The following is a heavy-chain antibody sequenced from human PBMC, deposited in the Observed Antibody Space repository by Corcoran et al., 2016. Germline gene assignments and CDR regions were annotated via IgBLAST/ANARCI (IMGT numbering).Heavy chain of an antibody. V-gene: IGHV4-38-2*02. CDR3: ARAVGSSWLGSYYYYGMDV. CDR2: IYHRGST. CDR1: GYYISSGYY. J-gene: IGHJ6*02. D-gene: IGHD6-13*01. Sequence: QVQLQESGPGLVKTSETLSLTCTFSGYYISSGYYWGWIRQPAGKGLEWIGSIYHRGSTYYIPSLKSRVTILVDTSKNQLSLKLVPVTAADTAVYYCARAVGSSWLGSYYYYGMDVWGQGTTVTVSS.